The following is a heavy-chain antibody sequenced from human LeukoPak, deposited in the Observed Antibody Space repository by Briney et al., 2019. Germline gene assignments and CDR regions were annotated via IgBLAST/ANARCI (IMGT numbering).Heavy chain of an antibody. J-gene: IGHJ4*02. D-gene: IGHD5-24*01. CDR3: AKDLKGPPAGYNTNPDY. V-gene: IGHV3-30*18. Sequence: PGRSLRLSCAASGFTFSSYGMHWVRHAPDKGLEWVAVISYDGSNKYYADSVKGRFTISRDNSKNTLYLQMNSLRAEDTAVYYCAKDLKGPPAGYNTNPDYWGQGTLVTVSS. CDR1: GFTFSSYG. CDR2: ISYDGSNK.